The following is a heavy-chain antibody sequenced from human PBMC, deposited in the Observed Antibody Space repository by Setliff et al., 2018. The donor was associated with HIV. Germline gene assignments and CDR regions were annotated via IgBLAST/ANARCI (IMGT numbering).Heavy chain of an antibody. V-gene: IGHV4-59*01. Sequence: SSETLSLTCSVSGGSFSGYYWSWIRQPPGKGLEWIGYIYIYNSGSTNYSPSLTSRVTISVDTSRNQFSLKLTSVTAADTAIYYCARGVNFDYWGQGTQVTVSS. CDR2: IYIYNSGST. CDR3: ARGVNFDY. CDR1: GGSFSGYY. D-gene: IGHD3-3*01. J-gene: IGHJ4*02.